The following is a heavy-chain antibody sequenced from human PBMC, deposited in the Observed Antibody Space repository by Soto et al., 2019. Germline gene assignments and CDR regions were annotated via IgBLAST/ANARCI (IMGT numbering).Heavy chain of an antibody. CDR2: ISYDGGNK. D-gene: IGHD3-9*01. CDR3: ARRGWHYDILTGSGYYYYMDV. V-gene: IGHV3-30*03. Sequence: GGSLRLSCAASGFTFSSYGMHWVRQAPGKGLEWVAVISYDGGNKYYSTSLKTRLTISKDTSKNQVVLTMTNMDPVDTATYYCARRGWHYDILTGSGYYYYMDVWGKGTTVTVSS. J-gene: IGHJ6*03. CDR1: GFTFSSYG.